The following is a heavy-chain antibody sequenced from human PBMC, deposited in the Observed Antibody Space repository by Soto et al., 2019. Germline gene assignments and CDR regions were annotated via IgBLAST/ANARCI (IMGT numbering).Heavy chain of an antibody. CDR2: IGAARDP. CDR3: ARAYTGRLPRRADYYYALDV. J-gene: IGHJ6*02. CDR1: GLSLSDYD. Sequence: GSLRVPWTAAGLSLSDYDMVWVGQAPGRGLEWVSTIGAARDPYYTGSVKHRFTISRENARNPMFLQINSVKVGATAVYYCARAYTGRLPRRADYYYALDVWGQGIMVTVSS. V-gene: IGHV3-13*05.